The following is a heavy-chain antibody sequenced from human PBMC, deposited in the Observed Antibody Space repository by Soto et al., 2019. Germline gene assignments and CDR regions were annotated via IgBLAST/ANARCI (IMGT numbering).Heavy chain of an antibody. CDR2: IWHSGST. J-gene: IGHJ4*02. V-gene: IGHV4-39*02. CDR3: AREPLGGSVGFDF. Sequence: QLQLQGSGPGLVKTSETLSLTCTVSGGAISSDSYYWGWIRQPPGKGLEWIGSIWHSGSTFYNPSLKSRATISVDTSKQQFSLRLTSVTAADTAVYYCAREPLGGSVGFDFWGQGTLVTVSS. D-gene: IGHD3-10*01. CDR1: GGAISSDSYY.